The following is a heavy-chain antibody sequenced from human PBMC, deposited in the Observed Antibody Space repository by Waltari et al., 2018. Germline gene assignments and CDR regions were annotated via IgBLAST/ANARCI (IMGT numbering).Heavy chain of an antibody. V-gene: IGHV1-24*01. Sequence: QVQLVQSGAEVKKPGASVKVSCQVSGYTRTALSLHWVRQATGKGIEWMGGFDPEDGETINAQKFQGRVTMTEDTSTDTAYMELSSLRSEDTAVYYCATLKRGYSYGWTLDYWGQGTLVIVSS. CDR1: GYTRTALS. CDR3: ATLKRGYSYGWTLDY. CDR2: FDPEDGET. J-gene: IGHJ4*02. D-gene: IGHD5-18*01.